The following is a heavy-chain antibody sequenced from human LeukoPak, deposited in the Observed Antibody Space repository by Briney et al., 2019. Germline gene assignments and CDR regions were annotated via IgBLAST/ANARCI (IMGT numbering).Heavy chain of an antibody. CDR2: LYRDGTT. CDR3: ARVGYHGDYALALDH. D-gene: IGHD4-17*01. Sequence: GGSLRLSCVASGFDVSSNYMSWVRQAPGKGLDWVSLLYRDGTTYYAESVKGRFTISRDSSKSTLYLQMNSLTVEDTALYYCARVGYHGDYALALDHWGQGTLVSVSS. J-gene: IGHJ4*02. CDR1: GFDVSSNY. V-gene: IGHV3-53*01.